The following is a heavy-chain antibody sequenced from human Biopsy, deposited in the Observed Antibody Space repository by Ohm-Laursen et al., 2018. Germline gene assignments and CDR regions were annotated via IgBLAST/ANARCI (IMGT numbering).Heavy chain of an antibody. J-gene: IGHJ4*02. CDR1: GGSISSFY. Sequence: SETLFLTCAVSGGSISSFYWTWIRRPPGKGPEWIGDISDSGSTNYKPSLKSRVIISVDTSKNQFSLNLSSVTAADTAVYYCARRGSGGRSFDHWGQGTLATVSS. CDR2: ISDSGST. D-gene: IGHD2-15*01. V-gene: IGHV4-59*08. CDR3: ARRGSGGRSFDH.